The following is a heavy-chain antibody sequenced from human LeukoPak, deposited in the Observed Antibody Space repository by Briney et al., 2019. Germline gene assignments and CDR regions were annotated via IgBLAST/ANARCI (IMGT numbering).Heavy chain of an antibody. V-gene: IGHV3-64*01. CDR2: ISSNGGST. D-gene: IGHD2-2*01. CDR1: GFTFSSYA. J-gene: IGHJ6*03. CDR3: ATDTSSSIFPYMDV. Sequence: GGSLRLSCAASGFTFSSYAMHWVRQAPGKGLEYVSAISSNGGSTYYSNSVKGRFTISRDNSKNTLYLQMARLRAEDMAVYYCATDTSSSIFPYMDVWGKGTTVPVSS.